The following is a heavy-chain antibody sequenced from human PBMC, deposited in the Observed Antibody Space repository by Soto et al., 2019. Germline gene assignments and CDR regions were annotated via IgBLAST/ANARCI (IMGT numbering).Heavy chain of an antibody. CDR1: GFTFSTYW. CDR2: LDQDGSER. J-gene: IGHJ4*02. V-gene: IGHV3-7*01. CDR3: VCGGNFFVY. D-gene: IGHD3-16*01. Sequence: EVQLVESGGGLVQPGGSLRLSCAASGFTFSTYWMTWVRRPPGKGLEWVANLDQDGSERYYVDSVRGRFTISSDNAKNSLYLQMNSLRDEDTAVYYCVCGGNFFVYWGQGTLVTVSP.